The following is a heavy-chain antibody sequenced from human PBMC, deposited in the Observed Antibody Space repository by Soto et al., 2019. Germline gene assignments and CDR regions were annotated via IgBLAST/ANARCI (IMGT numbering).Heavy chain of an antibody. V-gene: IGHV3-15*07. CDR1: GFSFNSAW. CDR2: IKGKTDGGTT. Sequence: EVQLVESGGGLVKPGGSLRLSCAASGFSFNSAWMNWVRQAPGKGLEWVGGIKGKTDGGTTDYAAPVKGRFTMSSDVSTNTLYLQMNGLKTEDTAVYYCTTDTGSGNYFSDYWGQGTLVTVSS. D-gene: IGHD1-26*01. J-gene: IGHJ4*02. CDR3: TTDTGSGNYFSDY.